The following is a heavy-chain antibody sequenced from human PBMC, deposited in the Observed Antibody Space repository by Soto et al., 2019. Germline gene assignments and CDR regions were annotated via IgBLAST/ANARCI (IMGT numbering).Heavy chain of an antibody. CDR2: ISGNGGTT. Sequence: EVVLLESGGGLVQPGGSLRLSCEVSGVAFSFYSMSWVRQAPGKGLEWVASISGNGGTTYYAASGKGRFTFSRDNSKNTVYLQMNSLRGEYTAVYYCAKDRGGFTSGWEFFDFWGQGTLVTVSS. CDR3: AKDRGGFTSGWEFFDF. V-gene: IGHV3-23*01. CDR1: GVAFSFYS. J-gene: IGHJ4*02. D-gene: IGHD6-19*01.